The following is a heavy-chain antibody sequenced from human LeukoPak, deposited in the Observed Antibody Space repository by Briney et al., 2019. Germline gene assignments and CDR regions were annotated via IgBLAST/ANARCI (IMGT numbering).Heavy chain of an antibody. V-gene: IGHV4-4*02. CDR3: ARENWGGFDY. CDR2: IYPSGSK. Sequence: PSGTLSLTAVVSGASIGTSNWGIWVRHSPGKGLEWIGKIYPSGSKNYNPSLKSRVTISVDKSKNQFSLKLSSVTAADTAVYFCARENWGGFDYWGQGTLVTVSS. J-gene: IGHJ4*02. D-gene: IGHD7-27*01. CDR1: GASIGTSNW.